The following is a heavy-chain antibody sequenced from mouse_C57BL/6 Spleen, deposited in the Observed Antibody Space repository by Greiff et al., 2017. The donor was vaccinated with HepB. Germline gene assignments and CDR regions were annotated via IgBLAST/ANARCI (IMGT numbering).Heavy chain of an antibody. CDR2: IYPRSGNT. CDR1: GYTFTSYG. Sequence: QVQLQQSGAELARPGASVKLSCKASGYTFTSYGISWVKQRTGQGLEWIGEIYPRSGNTYYNEKFKGKATLTADKSSSTAYMELRSLTSEDSAVYFCARWSDSSGYGYWGQGTTLTVSS. CDR3: ARWSDSSGYGY. D-gene: IGHD3-2*02. V-gene: IGHV1-81*01. J-gene: IGHJ2*01.